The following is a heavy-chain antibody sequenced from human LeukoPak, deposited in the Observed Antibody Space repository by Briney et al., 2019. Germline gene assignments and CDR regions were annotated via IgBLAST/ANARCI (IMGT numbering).Heavy chain of an antibody. D-gene: IGHD7-27*01. CDR2: INAGNGNT. CDR3: ARLGRGYFDY. J-gene: IGHJ4*02. V-gene: IGHV1-3*01. Sequence: ASVKVSCKASGYTFTSYAMHWVRQAPGQRLEWMGWINAGNGNTKYSQKFQGRVTITRDTSISTAYMELSRLRSDDTAAYYCARLGRGYFDYWGQGTLVTVSS. CDR1: GYTFTSYA.